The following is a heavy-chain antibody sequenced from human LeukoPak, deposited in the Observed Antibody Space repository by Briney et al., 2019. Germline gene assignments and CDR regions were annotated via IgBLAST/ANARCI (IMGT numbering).Heavy chain of an antibody. Sequence: GESLRISCKGSGYSFTSYWISWVRQMPGKGLEWMGRIDPSDSYTNYSPSFQGHVTISAVKSISTAYLQWSSLKASDTAMYYCARHGPGIAVALDYWGQGTLVTVSS. CDR2: IDPSDSYT. CDR3: ARHGPGIAVALDY. J-gene: IGHJ4*02. CDR1: GYSFTSYW. V-gene: IGHV5-10-1*01. D-gene: IGHD6-19*01.